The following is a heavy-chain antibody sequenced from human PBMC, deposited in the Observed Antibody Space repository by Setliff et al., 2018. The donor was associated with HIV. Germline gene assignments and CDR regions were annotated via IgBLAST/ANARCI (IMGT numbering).Heavy chain of an antibody. CDR3: AKPLTQWGVSPYHYAVDV. J-gene: IGHJ6*02. CDR1: GFAFDNYC. D-gene: IGHD1-26*01. V-gene: IGHV3-23*01. Sequence: LRLSCAASGFAFDNYCMTWVRQAPGKGLEWVSAIGGSTGSTYYADSVKGRFTISTDNSKNTLYLQMNSLRAGDTAVYYCAKPLTQWGVSPYHYAVDVWGQGTTVTVSS. CDR2: IGGSTGST.